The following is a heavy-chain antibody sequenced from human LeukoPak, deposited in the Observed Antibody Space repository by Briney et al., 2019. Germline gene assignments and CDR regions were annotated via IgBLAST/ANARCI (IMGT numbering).Heavy chain of an antibody. CDR1: GYSITSGYY. CDR2: IYYSGST. D-gene: IGHD3-3*01. CDR3: ASLGTDFGVVTTYYYYMDV. V-gene: IGHV4-38-2*02. Sequence: SETLSLTCIVSGYSITSGYYWGWIRQPPGKGLEWIGSIYYSGSTYYNPSLKSRVTISVDTSKNQFSLKLSSVTAADTAVYYCASLGTDFGVVTTYYYYMDVWGKGTTVTVSS. J-gene: IGHJ6*03.